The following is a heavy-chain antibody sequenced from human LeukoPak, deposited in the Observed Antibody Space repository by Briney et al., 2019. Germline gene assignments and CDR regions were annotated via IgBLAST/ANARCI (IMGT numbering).Heavy chain of an antibody. CDR2: IYTSGST. V-gene: IGHV4-61*02. CDR1: GGSISSGSYY. CDR3: ARDENWFDP. Sequence: SETLSLTCTVSGGSISSGSYYWSWIRQPAGKGLEWIGRIYTSGSTNYNPSLKSRVTISVDTSKNQFSLKLSSVTAADTAVYYCARDENWFDPWGQGTLVTVSS. J-gene: IGHJ5*02.